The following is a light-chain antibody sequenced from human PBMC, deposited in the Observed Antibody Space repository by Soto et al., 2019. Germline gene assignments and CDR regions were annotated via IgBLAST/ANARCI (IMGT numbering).Light chain of an antibody. CDR2: EVR. CDR1: MRDVGAYNL. CDR3: AAWDDSLSIWV. J-gene: IGLJ3*02. V-gene: IGLV2-14*01. Sequence: QSALTQPASVSGSAGQSITISCSGTMRDVGAYNLVSWYQQHPGTAPKLIIYEVRNRPSGISSRFSGSRSGNTASLTISGLQSEDEGDYYCAAWDDSLSIWVFGGGTKLTVL.